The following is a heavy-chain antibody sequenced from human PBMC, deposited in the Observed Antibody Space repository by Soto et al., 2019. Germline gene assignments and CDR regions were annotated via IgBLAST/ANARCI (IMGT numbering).Heavy chain of an antibody. V-gene: IGHV1-3*01. CDR3: ATTPKTYCGGDCYSDDY. D-gene: IGHD2-21*02. J-gene: IGHJ4*02. CDR1: GYTFTSYA. Sequence: ASVKVSCKASGYTFTSYAMHWVRQAPGQRLEWMGWINAGNGNTKYSQKFQGRVTITRDTSASTAYMELSSLRSEDTAVYYCATTPKTYCGGDCYSDDYWGQGTLVTVSS. CDR2: INAGNGNT.